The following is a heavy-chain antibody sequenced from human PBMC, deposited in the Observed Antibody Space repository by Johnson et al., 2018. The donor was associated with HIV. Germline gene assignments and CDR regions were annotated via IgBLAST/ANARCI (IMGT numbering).Heavy chain of an antibody. CDR3: ARRSLVGQLGDDAFDI. Sequence: QVQLVESGGGLIQPGGSLRLSCAASGFTFSDYYMSWIRQAPGKGLEWVSYISSSGSTIYYADSVKGRFTISRDNAKNSLYLQMNSLRAEDTAVYYCARRSLVGQLGDDAFDIWGQGTMVTVSS. D-gene: IGHD6-6*01. CDR1: GFTFSDYY. CDR2: ISSSGSTI. V-gene: IGHV3-11*04. J-gene: IGHJ3*02.